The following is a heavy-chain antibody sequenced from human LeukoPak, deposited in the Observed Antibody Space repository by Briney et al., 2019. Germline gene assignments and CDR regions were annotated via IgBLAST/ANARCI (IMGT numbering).Heavy chain of an antibody. CDR1: GFTFSSYS. Sequence: AGSLRLSCAASGFTFSSYSMNWVRQAPGKGLEWVSSMSSSSSYIYYADSVKGRFTISRDNAKNSLYLQMNSLRAEDTAVYYCARPDEQQLVRDAFDIWGQGTMVTVS. D-gene: IGHD6-13*01. CDR3: ARPDEQQLVRDAFDI. CDR2: MSSSSSYI. J-gene: IGHJ3*02. V-gene: IGHV3-21*01.